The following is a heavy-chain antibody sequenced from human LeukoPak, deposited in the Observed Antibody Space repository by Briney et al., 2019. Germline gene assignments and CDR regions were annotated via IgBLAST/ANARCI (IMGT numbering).Heavy chain of an antibody. V-gene: IGHV3-30*02. J-gene: IGHJ3*02. CDR1: GFTFSSYG. CDR3: TTDGMGYDSSGYYPLVPDDAFDI. Sequence: GGSLRLSCAASGFTFSSYGMHWVRQAPGKGLEWVAFIRYDGSNKYYADSVKGRFTISRDNSKNTLYLQMNSLKTEDTAVYYCTTDGMGYDSSGYYPLVPDDAFDIWGQGTMVTVSS. D-gene: IGHD3-22*01. CDR2: IRYDGSNK.